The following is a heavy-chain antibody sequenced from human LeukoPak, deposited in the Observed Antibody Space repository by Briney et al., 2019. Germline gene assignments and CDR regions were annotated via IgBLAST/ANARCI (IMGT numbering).Heavy chain of an antibody. CDR3: ARDRDYYYYMDV. CDR1: GGSISSGSYY. Sequence: SETLSLTCTVSGGSISSGSYYWSWIRQPAGRGLEWIGRIYTSGSTNYNPSLKSRVTISVDTSKNQFSLKLSSVTAADTAVYYCARDRDYYYYMDVWGKGTTVTVSS. CDR2: IYTSGST. V-gene: IGHV4-61*02. J-gene: IGHJ6*03. D-gene: IGHD3-10*01.